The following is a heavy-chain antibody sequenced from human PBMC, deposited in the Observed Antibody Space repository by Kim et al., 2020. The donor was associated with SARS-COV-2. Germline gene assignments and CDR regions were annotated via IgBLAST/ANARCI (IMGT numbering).Heavy chain of an antibody. CDR3: ARGRILDDAIDV. CDR1: GFTFAGYG. V-gene: IGHV3-23*03. D-gene: IGHD3-3*02. J-gene: IGHJ3*01. Sequence: GGSLRLSCAASGFTFAGYGMTWVRQAPGKGPEWVSLIVTGGGRTFYADSVKGRFTISRDNSKQILYLQMNNLRVEDTAVYYCARGRILDDAIDVWGQGTMVTVPS. CDR2: IVTGGGRT.